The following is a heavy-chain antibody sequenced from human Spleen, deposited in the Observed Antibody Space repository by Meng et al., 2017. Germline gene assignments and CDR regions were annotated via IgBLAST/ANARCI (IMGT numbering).Heavy chain of an antibody. V-gene: IGHV3-23*01. Sequence: GESLKISCAASGFTFSSYAMSWVRQAPGKGLEWVSAISGSGGSTYYADSVKGRFTISRDNSKNTLYLQMNSLRAEDTAVYYCAKAESGWFPFDYWGQETLVTVSS. CDR2: ISGSGGST. CDR1: GFTFSSYA. J-gene: IGHJ4*02. CDR3: AKAESGWFPFDY. D-gene: IGHD6-19*01.